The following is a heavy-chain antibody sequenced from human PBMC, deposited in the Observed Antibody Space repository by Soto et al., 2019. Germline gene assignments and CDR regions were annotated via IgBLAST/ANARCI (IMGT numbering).Heavy chain of an antibody. D-gene: IGHD3-22*01. J-gene: IGHJ4*02. CDR3: AREKVVTPYYFDY. CDR2: IWYDGSNK. V-gene: IGHV3-33*01. CDR1: GFTFSSYG. Sequence: GGSLRLSCAASGFTFSSYGMHWVRQAPGKGLEWVAVIWYDGSNKYYADSVKGRFTISRDNSKNTLYLQMNSLRAEDTAVYYCAREKVVTPYYFDYWGQGTLVTVSS.